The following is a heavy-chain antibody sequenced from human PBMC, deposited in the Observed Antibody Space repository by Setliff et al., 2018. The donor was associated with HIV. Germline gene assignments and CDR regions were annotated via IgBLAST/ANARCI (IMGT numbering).Heavy chain of an antibody. CDR3: ARDRGLRGMLLSSKELGFYCMDV. Sequence: PGGSLRLSCAASGFTFSTNAMNWVRQAPGKGLEWVSGISAGGGSTYYADSVKGRFTISRDNAKNSLYLQMNSLRAEDTAVYYCARDRGLRGMLLSSKELGFYCMDVWGKGTTVTVSS. CDR1: GFTFSTNA. J-gene: IGHJ6*03. V-gene: IGHV3-23*01. D-gene: IGHD1-26*01. CDR2: ISAGGGST.